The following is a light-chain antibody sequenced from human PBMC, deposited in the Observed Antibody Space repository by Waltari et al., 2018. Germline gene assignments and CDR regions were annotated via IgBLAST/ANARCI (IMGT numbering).Light chain of an antibody. Sequence: QSVLTQPPSTSGTPGQRAPISCSGSTSNIGTNTVTWYQLLPGTAPKTVIFANYHRPSGVPDRFSASKSGTSASLVISGLQSEDEADYFCATWDDSLSGRVFGGGTKVTVL. V-gene: IGLV1-44*01. CDR2: ANY. CDR3: ATWDDSLSGRV. J-gene: IGLJ3*02. CDR1: TSNIGTNT.